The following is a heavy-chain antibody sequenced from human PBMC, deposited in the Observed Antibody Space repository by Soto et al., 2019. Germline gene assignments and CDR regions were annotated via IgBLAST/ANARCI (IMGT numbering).Heavy chain of an antibody. V-gene: IGHV1-2*04. Sequence: GASVKVSCKASGYTFAGYYMHWVRQAPGQGLEWMGWINPNSGGTNYAQKFQGWVTMTRDTSISTAYMELSSVTAADTAVYYCARDTLGYCSGGSCPTPLDVWGKGTTVTVSS. CDR3: ARDTLGYCSGGSCPTPLDV. D-gene: IGHD2-15*01. CDR1: GYTFAGYY. CDR2: INPNSGGT. J-gene: IGHJ6*04.